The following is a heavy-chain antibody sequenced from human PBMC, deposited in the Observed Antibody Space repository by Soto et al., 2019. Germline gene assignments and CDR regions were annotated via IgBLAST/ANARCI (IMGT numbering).Heavy chain of an antibody. CDR3: ARVWASYYYYGMDV. Sequence: QVQLVQSGAEVKKPGSSVKVSCKASGGTFSSYAISWVRQAPGQGLEWMGGIIPIFGTANYAQKFQGRVTITTDESTSTAYRELSSMRSEDTAVYYWARVWASYYYYGMDVWGQGTTVTVSS. CDR1: GGTFSSYA. J-gene: IGHJ6*02. V-gene: IGHV1-69*05. D-gene: IGHD7-27*01. CDR2: IIPIFGTA.